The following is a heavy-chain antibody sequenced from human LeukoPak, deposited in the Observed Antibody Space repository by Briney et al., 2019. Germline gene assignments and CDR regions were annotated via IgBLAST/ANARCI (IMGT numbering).Heavy chain of an antibody. D-gene: IGHD2-15*01. CDR2: IYWDDDK. Sequence: SGPTLAKPTQTLTLTCTFSGFLLSTSGAGVGWIRQPPGKALEWLALIYWDDDKRYSPSLKSRLTITKDTSKNQVVLTMTNMDPVDTATYYCAHTYCSGGSCYSDFGAFDIWGQGTMVTVSS. CDR3: AHTYCSGGSCYSDFGAFDI. V-gene: IGHV2-5*02. CDR1: GFLLSTSGAG. J-gene: IGHJ3*02.